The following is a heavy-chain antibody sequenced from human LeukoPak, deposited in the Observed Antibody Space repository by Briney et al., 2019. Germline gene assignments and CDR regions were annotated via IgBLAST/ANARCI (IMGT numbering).Heavy chain of an antibody. CDR1: GFTFSSYA. V-gene: IGHV3-30*04. CDR2: ISFDGNNT. Sequence: GRSLRLSCVASGFTFSSYAMHWVRQAPGKGLEWVTIISFDGNNTYYADSVKGRFTISRDNSKNTLYLQMNSLRAEDTAVYYCARDQNNYGGYYYYYMDVWGKGTTVTVSS. D-gene: IGHD4/OR15-4a*01. CDR3: ARDQNNYGGYYYYYMDV. J-gene: IGHJ6*03.